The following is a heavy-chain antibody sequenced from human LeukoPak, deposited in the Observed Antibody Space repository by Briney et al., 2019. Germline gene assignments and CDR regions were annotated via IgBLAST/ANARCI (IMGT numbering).Heavy chain of an antibody. CDR1: GFTFRSYA. J-gene: IGHJ4*02. V-gene: IGHV3-48*02. Sequence: PGGSLRLSCAASGFTFRSYAMHWVRQAPGRGLEWVSYISSRSDTIYYADSVKGRFTISRDNAKNSLFLQMDSLRDKDTAVYYCAREYLFRWGQGTLVTVSS. D-gene: IGHD2-2*01. CDR3: AREYLFR. CDR2: ISSRSDTI.